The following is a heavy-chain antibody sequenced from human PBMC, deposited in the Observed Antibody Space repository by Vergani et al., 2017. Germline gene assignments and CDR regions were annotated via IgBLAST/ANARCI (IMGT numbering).Heavy chain of an antibody. Sequence: QVQLQESGPGLVKPSQTLSLTCTVSGGSISSYYWSWIRQPPGKGLEWIGYIYTSGSTNYNPSLKSRVTISVDTSKNQFSLKLSSVTASDTAVYYCARDHGGGQDFDYWGQGTLVTVSS. CDR3: ARDHGGGQDFDY. D-gene: IGHD2-15*01. J-gene: IGHJ4*02. CDR2: IYTSGST. CDR1: GGSISSYY. V-gene: IGHV4-4*08.